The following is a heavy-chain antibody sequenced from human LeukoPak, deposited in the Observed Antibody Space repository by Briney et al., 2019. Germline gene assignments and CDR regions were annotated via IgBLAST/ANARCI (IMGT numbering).Heavy chain of an antibody. CDR3: AKALTSGDPYFDY. Sequence: PGGSLRLSCAASEFTFSSFDMHWVRQSTGKGLEWVSGIDTAADTYYLGSVKGRFTISRENAKNSLSLQMDSLRVGDTAVYFCAKALTSGDPYFDYWGQGTLVTVSS. CDR1: EFTFSSFD. J-gene: IGHJ4*02. V-gene: IGHV3-13*01. D-gene: IGHD4-17*01. CDR2: IDTAADT.